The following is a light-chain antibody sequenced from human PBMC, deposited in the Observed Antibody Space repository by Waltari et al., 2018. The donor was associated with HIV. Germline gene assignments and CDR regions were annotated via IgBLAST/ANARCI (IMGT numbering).Light chain of an antibody. Sequence: EIVLTQSPATLSLSPGERATLSCRASQSVSSYLAWYQQKPGQAPRLLIYDASNRATGIPARFSGSGSGTDFTLTISSLVPEDFAVYYCQQRSNWPPRGGFTFGPGTKVDIK. J-gene: IGKJ3*01. CDR1: QSVSSY. CDR2: DAS. CDR3: QQRSNWPPRGGFT. V-gene: IGKV3-11*01.